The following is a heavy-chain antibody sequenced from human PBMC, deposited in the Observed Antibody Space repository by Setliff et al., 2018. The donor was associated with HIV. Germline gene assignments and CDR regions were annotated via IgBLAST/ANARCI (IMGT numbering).Heavy chain of an antibody. CDR1: DASISTSNFL. CDR2: IYYSGST. Sequence: SETLSLTCTVSDASISTSNFLWGWIRQPPGKGLEWIGNIYYSGSTYYNPSLKSRVTISVDTSKNQFSLKLSSVTAADTAMYYCARHTGYCSGGSCYPFDPWGQGTLVTVSS. J-gene: IGHJ5*02. V-gene: IGHV4-39*01. D-gene: IGHD2-15*01. CDR3: ARHTGYCSGGSCYPFDP.